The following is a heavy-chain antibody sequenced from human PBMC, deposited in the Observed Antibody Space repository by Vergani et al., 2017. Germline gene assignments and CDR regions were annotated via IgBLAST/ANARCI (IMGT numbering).Heavy chain of an antibody. CDR2: INAGNGNT. CDR3: ARGGRDGYILYWYFDL. V-gene: IGHV1-3*01. CDR1: GSTFTSYA. J-gene: IGHJ2*01. D-gene: IGHD5-24*01. Sequence: QVQLVQSGAEVQKPGASVKVSCKASGSTFTSYAMHWVRQAPGQRLEWMGWINAGNGNTKYSQKFQGRVTITRDTSASTAYMELSSLRSEDTAVYYCARGGRDGYILYWYFDLWGRGTLVTVSS.